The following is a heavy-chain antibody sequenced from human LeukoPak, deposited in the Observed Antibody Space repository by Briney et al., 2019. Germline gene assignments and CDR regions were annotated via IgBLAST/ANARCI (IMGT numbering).Heavy chain of an antibody. CDR3: ARDRDSSGWPNWFDP. J-gene: IGHJ5*02. V-gene: IGHV4-59*01. D-gene: IGHD6-19*01. CDR2: IYYSGST. Sequence: PSETLSLTCTVSGGSISSYYWSWIRQPPGKGLEWIGYIYYSGSTNYNPSLKSRVTISVDTSKNQFSLKLSSVTAADTAVYYCARDRDSSGWPNWFDPWGQGTLVTVSS. CDR1: GGSISSYY.